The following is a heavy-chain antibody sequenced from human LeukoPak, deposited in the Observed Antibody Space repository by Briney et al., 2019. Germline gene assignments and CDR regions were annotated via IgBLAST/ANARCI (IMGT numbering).Heavy chain of an antibody. V-gene: IGHV4-59*01. CDR2: IYYSGST. J-gene: IGHJ5*02. D-gene: IGHD2-2*01. CDR3: TRDTGTSDL. CDR1: GGSISSYY. Sequence: SETLSLTCTVSGGSISSYYWWWIRQPPGKGLEWIGYIYYSGSTNYNPSLKSRVTISVDTSKNQFSLKLSSVTAADTAVYYCTRDTGTSDLWGQRTLVTVSS.